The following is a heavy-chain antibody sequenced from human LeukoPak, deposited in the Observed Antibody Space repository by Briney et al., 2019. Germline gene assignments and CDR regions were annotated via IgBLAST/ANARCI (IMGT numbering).Heavy chain of an antibody. CDR1: GFTVSSNY. CDR2: IYSGGST. D-gene: IGHD3-22*01. CDR3: ARDVDYDSSGYYLDY. Sequence: GGSLRLSCAASGFTVSSNYMSWVRQAPGKGLEWVSVIYSGGSTYYADSVKGRFTISRDNSKNTLYLQMNSLRAEDTAVYYCARDVDYDSSGYYLDYWGQGTLVTVSS. V-gene: IGHV3-66*01. J-gene: IGHJ4*02.